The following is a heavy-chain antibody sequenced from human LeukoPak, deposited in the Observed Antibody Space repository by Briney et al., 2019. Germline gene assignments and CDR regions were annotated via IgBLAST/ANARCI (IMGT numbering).Heavy chain of an antibody. D-gene: IGHD6-13*01. CDR2: IYSGGNT. CDR1: GDSMSSDY. Sequence: SETLSLTCTVSGDSMSSDYWSWIRQPAGKGLVWIGRIYSGGNTNYNPSLTSRVTMSVDKSKNQFSLRLSSVTAADTAVYYCARGPYGSISYAIDYWGQGTLVTVSS. V-gene: IGHV4-4*07. CDR3: ARGPYGSISYAIDY. J-gene: IGHJ4*02.